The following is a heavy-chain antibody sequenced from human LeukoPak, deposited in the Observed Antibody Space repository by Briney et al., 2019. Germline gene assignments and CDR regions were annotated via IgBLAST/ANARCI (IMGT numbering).Heavy chain of an antibody. CDR3: ARDGGQWLVPDAFDI. V-gene: IGHV4-59*01. D-gene: IGHD6-19*01. CDR2: IYYSGST. Sequence: SETLSLTCTVSGGSISSYYWSWIRQPPEKGLEWIGYIYYSGSTNYNPSLKSRVTISVDTSKNQFSLKLSSVTAADTAVYYCARDGGQWLVPDAFDIWGQGTMVTVSS. CDR1: GGSISSYY. J-gene: IGHJ3*02.